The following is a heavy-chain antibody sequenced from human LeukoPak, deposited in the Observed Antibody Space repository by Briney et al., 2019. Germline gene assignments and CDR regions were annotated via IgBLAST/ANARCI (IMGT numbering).Heavy chain of an antibody. Sequence: SETLSLTCTVSDYSISSGFFWGWVRQSPGKGLEWIGNIYRTGSTNYHPSLKSRVTISVDTSKNQFSLKLSSVTAADTAIYYCARGEDVSGYRTDCWGQGTLVTVSS. CDR3: ARGEDVSGYRTDC. V-gene: IGHV4-38-2*02. CDR2: IYRTGST. CDR1: DYSISSGFF. D-gene: IGHD3-3*01. J-gene: IGHJ4*02.